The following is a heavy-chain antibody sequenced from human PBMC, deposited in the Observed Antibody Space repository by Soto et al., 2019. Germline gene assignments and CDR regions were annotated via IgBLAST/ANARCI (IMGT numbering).Heavy chain of an antibody. Sequence: QVQLQESGPGLVKPSQTLSLTCTVSGGSLSSDNYYWTWIRQPPGKGLEWIGYVYYSGRTYYNPSLKSRVTISVDTSQNHFSLKLTSVTAADTAVYYCARDNRAYTYGLSYEYYGMDVWGQGTTVTVSS. V-gene: IGHV4-30-4*01. CDR3: ARDNRAYTYGLSYEYYGMDV. CDR2: VYYSGRT. D-gene: IGHD5-18*01. CDR1: GGSLSSDNYY. J-gene: IGHJ6*02.